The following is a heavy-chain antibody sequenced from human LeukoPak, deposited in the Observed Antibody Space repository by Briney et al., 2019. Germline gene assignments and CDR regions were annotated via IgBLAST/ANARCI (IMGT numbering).Heavy chain of an antibody. CDR3: ARGSDVATITDYYYYYGMDV. V-gene: IGHV4-30-4*01. D-gene: IGHD5-12*01. J-gene: IGHJ6*02. CDR1: GGSISSSNW. CDR2: IYYSGST. Sequence: PSETLSLTCAVSGGSISSSNWWSWVRQPPGKGLEWIGYIYYSGSTYYNPSLKSRVTISVDTSKNQFSLKLSSVTAADTAVYYCARGSDVATITDYYYYYGMDVWGQGTTVTVSS.